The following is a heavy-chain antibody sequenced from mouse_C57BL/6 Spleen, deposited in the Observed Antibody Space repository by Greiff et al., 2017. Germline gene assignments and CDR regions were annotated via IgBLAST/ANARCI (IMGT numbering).Heavy chain of an antibody. J-gene: IGHJ2*01. V-gene: IGHV1-80*01. CDR1: GYAFSSYW. Sequence: QVQLQQSGAELVKPGASVKISCKASGYAFSSYWMNWVKQRPGKGLEWIGQIYPGDGDTNYNGKFKGKATLTADKSSSTAYMQLSSLTSEDSAVYFCARGEGSTAQAFDYWGQGTTLTVSS. CDR2: IYPGDGDT. D-gene: IGHD3-2*02. CDR3: ARGEGSTAQAFDY.